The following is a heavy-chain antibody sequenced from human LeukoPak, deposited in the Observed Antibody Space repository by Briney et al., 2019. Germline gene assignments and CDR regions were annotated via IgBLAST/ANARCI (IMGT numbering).Heavy chain of an antibody. CDR2: IYYSGNT. Sequence: SETLSLTCTVSGGSISSSTDYWGWIRQPPGKGLEWIGNIYYSGNTYYNPSLKSRVTISVDTSKNQFSLELISVTAADTAVYYCARRGSTVTTPDFWGQGILVTVSS. V-gene: IGHV4-39*01. CDR1: GGSISSSTDY. J-gene: IGHJ4*02. D-gene: IGHD4-17*01. CDR3: ARRGSTVTTPDF.